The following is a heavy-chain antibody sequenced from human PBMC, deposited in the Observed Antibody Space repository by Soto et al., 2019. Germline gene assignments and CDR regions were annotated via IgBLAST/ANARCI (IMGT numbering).Heavy chain of an antibody. J-gene: IGHJ3*02. D-gene: IGHD2-2*01. CDR3: VKVNQLRYLRGAFDI. CDR1: GFTFSNYG. Sequence: EVQLLESGGGLVQPGGSLRLSCAASGFTFSNYGMNWVRQAPGKGLRWVSFINGSGSGDTTYYTDSVKGRFTISRDNSKNTLYLQMNSLRADDTAVYYCVKVNQLRYLRGAFDIWGQGTMVTVSS. V-gene: IGHV3-23*01. CDR2: INGSGSGDTT.